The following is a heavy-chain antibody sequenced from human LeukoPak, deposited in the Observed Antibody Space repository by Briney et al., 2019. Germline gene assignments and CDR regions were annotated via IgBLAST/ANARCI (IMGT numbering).Heavy chain of an antibody. V-gene: IGHV1-18*01. D-gene: IGHD6-13*01. CDR1: GYTFNNYA. CDR3: ARAPQQLASRVDF. CDR2: ISAYNGDT. J-gene: IGHJ4*02. Sequence: ASVKVSCKASGYTFNNYAISWVRQAPGQGLEWMGWISAYNGDTKFAQKSQGRVTMTTDTSTSTAYMELRSLRSDDTAVYYCARAPQQLASRVDFWGQGSLVTVSS.